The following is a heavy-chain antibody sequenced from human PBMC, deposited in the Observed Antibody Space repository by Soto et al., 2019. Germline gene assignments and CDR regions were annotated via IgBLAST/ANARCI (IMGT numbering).Heavy chain of an antibody. Sequence: EVQLVESGGGLVQPGGSPRLSCAASGFTFSRYSMNWVRQAPGKGLEWVSHISGSSSTIYYTDSVKGRFTVSRDNAKNSLYLQMNSLRDEDTAVYFCAKTSLRVYYYGMDVWGQGTTVTVSS. CDR1: GFTFSRYS. J-gene: IGHJ6*02. CDR3: AKTSLRVYYYGMDV. CDR2: ISGSSSTI. V-gene: IGHV3-48*02.